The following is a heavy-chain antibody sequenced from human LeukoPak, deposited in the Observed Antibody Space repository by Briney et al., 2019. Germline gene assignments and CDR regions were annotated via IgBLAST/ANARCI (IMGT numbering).Heavy chain of an antibody. CDR1: GGSFSGYY. J-gene: IGHJ4*02. Sequence: PSETLSLTCAVYGGSFSGYYWSWIRQPPGKGLEWIGEINHSGSTNYNPSLKSRVTISVDTSKNQFSLKLSSVTAADTAVYYCARVALYYDFWSGETTRYYFDYWGQGTLVTVSS. V-gene: IGHV4-34*01. CDR2: INHSGST. CDR3: ARVALYYDFWSGETTRYYFDY. D-gene: IGHD3-3*01.